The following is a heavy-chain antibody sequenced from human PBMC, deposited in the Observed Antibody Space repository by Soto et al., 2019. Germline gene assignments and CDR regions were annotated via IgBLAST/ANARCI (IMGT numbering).Heavy chain of an antibody. J-gene: IGHJ4*02. D-gene: IGHD2-15*01. V-gene: IGHV3-23*01. Sequence: EVLLLESGGGLVQPGGSLRLSCAASGFTFSDFVMTWVRQTPGKGLEWVSGISGSGGSTYYADSVKGRFTISRDNSKNMWYLQMNALRAEDTAIYYCAYRNWESCSGDNCYVLDFWGQGTLVTVSS. CDR1: GFTFSDFV. CDR3: AYRNWESCSGDNCYVLDF. CDR2: ISGSGGST.